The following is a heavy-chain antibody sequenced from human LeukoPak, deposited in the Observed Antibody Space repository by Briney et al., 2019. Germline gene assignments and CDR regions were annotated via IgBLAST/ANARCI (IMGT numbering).Heavy chain of an antibody. Sequence: GGTLRLSCAASGFIFSRYGMSWVRQAPGKGLEWVSYITTSTTTIYYADSVKGRFTISRDNAKNSLYLQMNSLRAEDTAVYYCARRGASTGGLDYWGQGTLVTVSS. J-gene: IGHJ4*02. CDR3: ARRGASTGGLDY. CDR1: GFIFSRYG. V-gene: IGHV3-48*01. CDR2: ITTSTTTI. D-gene: IGHD1-1*01.